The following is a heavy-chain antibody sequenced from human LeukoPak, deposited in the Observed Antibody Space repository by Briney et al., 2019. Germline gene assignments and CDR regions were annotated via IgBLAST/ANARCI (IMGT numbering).Heavy chain of an antibody. V-gene: IGHV3-30*03. CDR3: AGGAFDI. D-gene: IGHD2-15*01. CDR1: GFTFSSYG. Sequence: GGSLRLSCAASGFTFSSYGMHWVRQAPGKGLEWVAVISYDGSNKYYADSVKGRFTISRDNSKNTLYLQMNSLGAEDTAVYYCAGGAFDIWGQGTMVTVSS. CDR2: ISYDGSNK. J-gene: IGHJ3*02.